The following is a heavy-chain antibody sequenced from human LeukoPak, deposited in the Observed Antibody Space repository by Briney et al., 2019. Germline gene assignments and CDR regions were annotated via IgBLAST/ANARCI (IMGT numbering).Heavy chain of an antibody. D-gene: IGHD3-16*01. V-gene: IGHV3-30*18. J-gene: IGHJ4*02. CDR2: ITYDGSSE. CDR3: AKRGDGGHKSLEY. CDR1: GLTVTNAW. Sequence: GGSLRLSCAASGLTVTNAWMNWVRQAPGKGLEWVATITYDGSSEYYADSVKDRFTVSRDNSKNTLYLQMSSLKTEDTAVYYCAKRGDGGHKSLEYWGQGTLVIVSS.